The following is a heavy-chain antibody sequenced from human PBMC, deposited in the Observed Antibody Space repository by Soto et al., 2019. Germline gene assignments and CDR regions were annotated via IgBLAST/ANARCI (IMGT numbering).Heavy chain of an antibody. J-gene: IGHJ4*02. V-gene: IGHV3-64*01. Sequence: EVQLVESGGGLVQPGGSLRLSCAASGFTFSSYAMHWVRQAPGKGLEYVSAISSNGGSTYYANSVKGRFTISRDNSKNTLYLQMGSLRAEDMAVYYCARGVDTAMVAAIPDDYWGQGTLVTVSS. CDR3: ARGVDTAMVAAIPDDY. CDR1: GFTFSSYA. D-gene: IGHD5-18*01. CDR2: ISSNGGST.